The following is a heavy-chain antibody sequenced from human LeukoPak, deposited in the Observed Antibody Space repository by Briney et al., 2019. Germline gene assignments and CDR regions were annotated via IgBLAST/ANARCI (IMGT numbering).Heavy chain of an antibody. CDR2: IYYSGST. CDR1: GGSISSYY. D-gene: IGHD3-10*01. J-gene: IGHJ4*02. V-gene: IGHV4-59*13. Sequence: SETLSLTCSVSGGSISSYYWSWIRQPPGKGVVWSGYIYYSGSTNYNPSLKSRVTISVDTSKNQFSLKLSSVTAADTAVYYCARVPMVRGVGFHFDYWGQGTLVTVSS. CDR3: ARVPMVRGVGFHFDY.